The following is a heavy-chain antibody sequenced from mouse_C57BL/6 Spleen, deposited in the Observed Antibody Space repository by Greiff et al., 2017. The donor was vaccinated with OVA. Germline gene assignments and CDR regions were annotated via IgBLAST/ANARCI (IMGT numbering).Heavy chain of an antibody. CDR1: GYTFTSYW. CDR2: IDPSDSYT. CDR3: ARESSGSFAY. D-gene: IGHD3-2*02. J-gene: IGHJ3*01. V-gene: IGHV1-59*01. Sequence: QVQLQQPGAELVRPGPSVKLSCKASGYTFTSYWMHWVKQRPGQGLEWIGVIDPSDSYTNYNQKFKGKATLTVDTSSSTAYMQLSSLTSEDSAVYYCARESSGSFAYWGQGTLVTVSA.